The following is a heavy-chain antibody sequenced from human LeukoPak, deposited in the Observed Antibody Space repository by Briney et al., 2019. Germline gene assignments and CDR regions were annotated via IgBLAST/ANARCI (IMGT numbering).Heavy chain of an antibody. D-gene: IGHD6-13*01. V-gene: IGHV1-2*02. J-gene: IGHJ4*02. CDR1: GYSFTSYY. CDR2: INPSSGGT. CDR3: ARDRGSSWCVDY. Sequence: ASVKVSCKTSGYSFTSYYIHSVRQAPGHGLEWMGWINPSSGGTEYAQKFQGRVTMTGDTSISTAYMELSRLRSDDTAVYYCARDRGSSWCVDYWGQGTLVTVSS.